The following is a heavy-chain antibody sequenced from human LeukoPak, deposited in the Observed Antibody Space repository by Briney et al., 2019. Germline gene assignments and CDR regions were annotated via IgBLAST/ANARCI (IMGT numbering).Heavy chain of an antibody. Sequence: SETLSLTCAVSGGSISSGGYSWSWIRQPPGKGLEWIGYIYHSGSTYYNPSLKSRVTISVDRSKNQFSLKLSSVTAADTAVYYCARARDYYDSSGYYRDAFDIWGQGTMVTVSS. CDR1: GGSISSGGYS. CDR2: IYHSGST. V-gene: IGHV4-30-2*01. J-gene: IGHJ3*02. D-gene: IGHD3-22*01. CDR3: ARARDYYDSSGYYRDAFDI.